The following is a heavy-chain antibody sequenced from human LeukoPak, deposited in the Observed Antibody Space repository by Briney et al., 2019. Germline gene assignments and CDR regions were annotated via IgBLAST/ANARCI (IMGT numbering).Heavy chain of an antibody. V-gene: IGHV3-30*02. D-gene: IGHD5-24*01. J-gene: IGHJ4*02. Sequence: GGSLRLSCAASGFTFSSYGMHWVRQAPGKGLEWVAFIRYDGSNKYYADSVKGRFTISRDNSKNTLYLQMNSLRAEDTAVYYCANFDGSSWVGYSLNYWGQGTLVTVSS. CDR1: GFTFSSYG. CDR3: ANFDGSSWVGYSLNY. CDR2: IRYDGSNK.